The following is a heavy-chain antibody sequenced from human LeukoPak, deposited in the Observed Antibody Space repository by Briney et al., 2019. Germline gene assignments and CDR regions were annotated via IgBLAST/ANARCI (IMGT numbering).Heavy chain of an antibody. Sequence: SETLSLTCTVSGGAISGYYWSWIRQPPGKGLEWIGYIFYSGTTNYNPSLKSRVTISVDTSKKRFSLKLSSVTAADTAVYYCARDPHGGGLGDGFDIWGQGTMVTVSS. V-gene: IGHV4-59*12. D-gene: IGHD3-16*01. J-gene: IGHJ3*02. CDR3: ARDPHGGGLGDGFDI. CDR1: GGAISGYY. CDR2: IFYSGTT.